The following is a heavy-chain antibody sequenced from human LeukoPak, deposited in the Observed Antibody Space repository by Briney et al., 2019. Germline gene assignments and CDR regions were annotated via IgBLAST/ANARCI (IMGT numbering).Heavy chain of an antibody. J-gene: IGHJ4*02. Sequence: SETLSLTCTVSGGSISSYYWSWIRQPAGKGLEWIGRIYTSGSTNYNPSLKSRVTMSVDTSKNQFSLKLSSVTAADTAVYYCARIGILTGNPLLTHWGQGTLVTVSS. V-gene: IGHV4-4*07. CDR1: GGSISSYY. CDR2: IYTSGST. D-gene: IGHD3-9*01. CDR3: ARIGILTGNPLLTH.